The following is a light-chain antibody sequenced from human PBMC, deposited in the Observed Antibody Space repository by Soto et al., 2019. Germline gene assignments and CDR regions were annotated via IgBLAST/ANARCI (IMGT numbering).Light chain of an antibody. CDR2: DAS. CDR1: QTVRNNY. J-gene: IGKJ5*01. CDR3: QQRSNWPPFT. V-gene: IGKV3D-20*02. Sequence: EVVLTQSPGTLALSPGERATLSCRASQTVRNNYLAWYQQKPGQAPRLLIYDASSRATGIPDRFSGGGSGTDFTLTISSLEPEDFAVYYCQQRSNWPPFTFGQGTLLEI.